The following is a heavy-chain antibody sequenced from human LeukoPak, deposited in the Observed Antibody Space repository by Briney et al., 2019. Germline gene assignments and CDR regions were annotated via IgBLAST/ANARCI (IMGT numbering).Heavy chain of an antibody. J-gene: IGHJ3*02. V-gene: IGHV1-8*01. CDR3: ARPGDDSSGYSELTGDAFDI. CDR1: GYTFTSYE. D-gene: IGHD3-22*01. CDR2: MNPNSGNT. Sequence: ASVKVSCKASGYTFTSYEINWVRQATGQGLEWMGWMNPNSGNTGYAQKFQGRVTMTRNTSISTAYMELSSLRSEDTAVYYCARPGDDSSGYSELTGDAFDIWGQGTMVTVSS.